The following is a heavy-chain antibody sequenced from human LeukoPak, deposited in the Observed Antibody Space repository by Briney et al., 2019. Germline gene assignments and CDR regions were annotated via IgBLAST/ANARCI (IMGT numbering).Heavy chain of an antibody. V-gene: IGHV3-7*04. CDR2: IKQDGSEK. J-gene: IGHJ5*02. CDR3: ARGINWFDP. CDR1: GFTFSSYW. D-gene: IGHD2-15*01. Sequence: PWGSLRLSCAVSGFTFSSYWMTWVRQAPGKGLEWVANIKQDGSEKYYVDSVKGRFTISRDNAKNSQYLQMNSLRAEDTAVYYCARGINWFDPWGQGTLVTVSS.